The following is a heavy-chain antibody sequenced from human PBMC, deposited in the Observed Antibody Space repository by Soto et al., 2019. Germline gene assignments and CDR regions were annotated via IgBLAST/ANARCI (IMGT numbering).Heavy chain of an antibody. D-gene: IGHD3-10*01. CDR1: GGSIVISSYY. Sequence: SATXSLTCTFSGGSIVISSYYLGWIRQPPGKVLEWIGSIYYSGSTYYNPSLKSRVTISVDTSKNQFSLKLRSVTAADTAVHYCPRRGYGSGSSYVEVWGQGTTVTVYS. CDR2: IYYSGST. V-gene: IGHV4-39*01. CDR3: PRRGYGSGSSYVEV. J-gene: IGHJ6*01.